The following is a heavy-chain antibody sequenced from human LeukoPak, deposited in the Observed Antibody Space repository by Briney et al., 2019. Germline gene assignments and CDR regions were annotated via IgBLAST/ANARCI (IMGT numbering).Heavy chain of an antibody. J-gene: IGHJ6*03. Sequence: PGGSLRLSCAASGFTFSSYEMHWVRQAPGKGLEYVSAISSNGGSTYYANSVKGRFTISRDNSKNTLYLQMGSMRAEDMAVYYCARGGRNYANYYYYMDVWGKGTTVTISS. V-gene: IGHV3-64*01. CDR3: ARGGRNYANYYYYMDV. D-gene: IGHD4-11*01. CDR1: GFTFSSYE. CDR2: ISSNGGST.